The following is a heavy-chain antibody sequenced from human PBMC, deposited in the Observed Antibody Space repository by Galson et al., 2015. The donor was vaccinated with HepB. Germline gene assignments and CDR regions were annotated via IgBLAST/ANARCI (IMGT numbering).Heavy chain of an antibody. J-gene: IGHJ4*02. Sequence: SVKVSCKVSGYTLTELSMHWVRQAPGKGLEWMGGFDPEDGETIYAQKFQGRVNMTEDTSKDTAYMELSSLRSEDTAVFYCATSPVMVRGVSIPGSGFDYWGQGTLVTVSS. D-gene: IGHD3-10*01. V-gene: IGHV1-24*01. CDR1: GYTLTELS. CDR3: ATSPVMVRGVSIPGSGFDY. CDR2: FDPEDGET.